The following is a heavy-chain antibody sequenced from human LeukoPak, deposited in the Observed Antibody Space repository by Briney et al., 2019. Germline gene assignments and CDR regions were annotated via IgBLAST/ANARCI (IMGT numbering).Heavy chain of an antibody. V-gene: IGHV4-59*01. CDR1: GGSISSYY. J-gene: IGHJ5*02. CDR2: IYYSGST. D-gene: IGHD6-13*01. Sequence: PSETLSLTCTVSGGSISSYYWSWIRQPPGKGLEWIGYIYYSGSTNYNPSLTSRVTISVDTSKNQFSLKLSSVNAADTDVYYYARTIAAAGTLFDPWGQGTLVTVSS. CDR3: ARTIAAAGTLFDP.